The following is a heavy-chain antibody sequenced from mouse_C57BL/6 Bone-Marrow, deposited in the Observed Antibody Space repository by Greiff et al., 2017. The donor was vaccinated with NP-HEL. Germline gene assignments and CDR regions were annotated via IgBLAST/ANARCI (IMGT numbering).Heavy chain of an antibody. J-gene: IGHJ1*03. CDR2: ISYDGSN. V-gene: IGHV3-6*01. CDR1: GYSITSGYY. Sequence: ESGPGLVKPSQSLSLTCSVTGYSITSGYYWNWIRQFPGNKLEWMGYISYDGSNNYNPSLKNRISITRDTSKNQFFLKLNSVTTEDTATYYCARDPPYGYWYFDVWGTGTTVTVSS. CDR3: ARDPPYGYWYFDV. D-gene: IGHD1-1*02.